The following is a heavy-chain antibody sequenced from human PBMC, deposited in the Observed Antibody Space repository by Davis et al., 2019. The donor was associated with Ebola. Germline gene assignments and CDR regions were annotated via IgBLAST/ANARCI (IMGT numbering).Heavy chain of an antibody. CDR1: GDSVSSNSAL. CDR3: ARDRGTLGFDH. J-gene: IGHJ4*02. Sequence: SQTLSLTCVISGDSVSSNSALWIWIRQSPSRGLEWLGRTYYRSKWYNDYAVSVKSRISINPDTSKNQFSLQLDSATPEDTAVYYCARDRGTLGFDHWSQGALVTVSS. CDR2: TYYRSKWYN. V-gene: IGHV6-1*01. D-gene: IGHD1-7*01.